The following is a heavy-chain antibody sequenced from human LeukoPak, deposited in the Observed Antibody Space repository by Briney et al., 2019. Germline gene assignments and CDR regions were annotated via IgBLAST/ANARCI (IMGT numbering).Heavy chain of an antibody. Sequence: GRSLRLSCAASGFTFSSYTMHWVRQAPGKGLEWVAVISYDGSNKYYADSVKGRFTISRDNSKNTLYLQMNSLRAEDTAVYYCARDGRWAFDYWGQGTLVTVSS. V-gene: IGHV3-30-3*01. CDR2: ISYDGSNK. CDR3: ARDGRWAFDY. CDR1: GFTFSSYT. J-gene: IGHJ4*02. D-gene: IGHD1-26*01.